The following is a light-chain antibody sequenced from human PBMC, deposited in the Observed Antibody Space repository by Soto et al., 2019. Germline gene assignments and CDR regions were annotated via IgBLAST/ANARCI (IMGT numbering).Light chain of an antibody. CDR2: TNN. Sequence: QSVLTQPPSASGTPGQRVTISCSGSSSNIGRNTVNWYQQLPGTAPKLLIYTNNERPSGVPDRFSGSKSGTSASLAISGLQSEDEADYHCAAWDDSLNGLVFGGGTKLTVL. J-gene: IGLJ3*02. CDR3: AAWDDSLNGLV. V-gene: IGLV1-44*01. CDR1: SSNIGRNT.